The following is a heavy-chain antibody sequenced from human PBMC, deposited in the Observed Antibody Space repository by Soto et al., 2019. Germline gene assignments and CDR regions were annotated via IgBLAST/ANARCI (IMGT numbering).Heavy chain of an antibody. V-gene: IGHV1-24*01. CDR2: FDPEDGET. D-gene: IGHD3-10*01. J-gene: IGHJ6*02. CDR1: GYTLTELS. Sequence: QIQLVQSGAEVKKPGASVKVSCKVSGYTLTELSMHWVRQAPGKGLEWMGGFDPEDGETIYAQKFKGRVTMTEDTSTDTAYMELSSLRSEDTAVYYCAITPVWFGDGLSKSDRYYYYYYGMDVWGQGTTVTVSS. CDR3: AITPVWFGDGLSKSDRYYYYYYGMDV.